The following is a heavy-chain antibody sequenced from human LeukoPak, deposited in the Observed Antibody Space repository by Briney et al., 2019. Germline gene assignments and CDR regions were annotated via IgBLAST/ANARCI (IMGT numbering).Heavy chain of an antibody. J-gene: IGHJ4*02. Sequence: GASVKVSCKASGYTFTSYDINWVREAPGQGPEWMGRISTYNGNTNYAQKLQGRVTMTTDTSTSTAYMELRSLRSDDTAVYYCARVWDIIIVPADHFDYWGQGTLVTVSS. CDR2: ISTYNGNT. CDR3: ARVWDIIIVPADHFDY. CDR1: GYTFTSYD. D-gene: IGHD2-2*01. V-gene: IGHV1-18*01.